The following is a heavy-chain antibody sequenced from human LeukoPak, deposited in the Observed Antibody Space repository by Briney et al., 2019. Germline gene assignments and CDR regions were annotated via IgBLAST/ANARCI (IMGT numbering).Heavy chain of an antibody. CDR1: GFTVSSNY. D-gene: IGHD2-2*01. V-gene: IGHV3-66*01. CDR3: ARRLIVVVPAAIGRYFGMDV. CDR2: IYSGGST. J-gene: IGHJ6*02. Sequence: GGSLRLSCVASGFTVSSNYMSWVRQAPGKGLEWVSVIYSGGSTYYADSVKGRFSISRDNSKNTLFLQMNSLRAEDTAVYYCARRLIVVVPAAIGRYFGMDVWGQGTTVTVSS.